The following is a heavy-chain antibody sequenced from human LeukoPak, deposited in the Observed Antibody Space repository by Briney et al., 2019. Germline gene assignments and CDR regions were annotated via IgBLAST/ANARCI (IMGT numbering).Heavy chain of an antibody. Sequence: PGGSLRLSCVASGFTFSNYWMSWVRQAPGKGLEWVANIKQDESKRYYVDSVKGRFTISRDNAKNSLYLQINSLRAEDTAVYYCARGASLYCSGNDCYWAFDRWGQGTLVTVSS. D-gene: IGHD2-2*01. V-gene: IGHV3-7*01. J-gene: IGHJ5*02. CDR1: GFTFSNYW. CDR2: IKQDESKR. CDR3: ARGASLYCSGNDCYWAFDR.